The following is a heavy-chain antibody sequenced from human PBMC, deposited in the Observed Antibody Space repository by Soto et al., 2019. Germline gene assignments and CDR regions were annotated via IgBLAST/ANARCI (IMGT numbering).Heavy chain of an antibody. J-gene: IGHJ5*02. Sequence: PXGSLRLSCAASGFTFSSYSMSWVRQAPGKGLEWVSLISGSGGSRYYADSVKGRFTISRDNSKNTLYLQMNSLRADDTAVYYCAKVMVKNWFDPWGQGTLVTVSS. CDR2: ISGSGGSR. CDR3: AKVMVKNWFDP. D-gene: IGHD5-18*01. CDR1: GFTFSSYS. V-gene: IGHV3-23*01.